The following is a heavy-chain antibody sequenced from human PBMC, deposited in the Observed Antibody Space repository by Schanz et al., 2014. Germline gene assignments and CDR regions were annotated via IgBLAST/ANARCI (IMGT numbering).Heavy chain of an antibody. V-gene: IGHV3-15*01. Sequence: VQLVESGGGVVQPGGSLRLSCAASGFTVSNAWMSWVRQAPGKGLEWVGRIQSKTDGGTTDYAAPVKGRFTISRDDSKNTLYLQMNSLKTEDTAVYYCNTDHSTIFLYGMDVWGQGTTVTVSS. CDR1: GFTVSNAW. D-gene: IGHD3-3*01. J-gene: IGHJ6*02. CDR2: IQSKTDGGTT. CDR3: NTDHSTIFLYGMDV.